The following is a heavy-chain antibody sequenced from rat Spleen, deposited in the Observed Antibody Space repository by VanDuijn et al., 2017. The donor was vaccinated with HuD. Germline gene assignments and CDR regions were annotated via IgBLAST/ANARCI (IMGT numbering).Heavy chain of an antibody. D-gene: IGHD1-2*01. V-gene: IGHV5S14*01. CDR2: INTGGGNT. Sequence: EVQLVASGGGLVQPGRSLRLSCVASGFTFSSFWMYWIRQTPTKGLEWVASINTGGGNTYYRDSVKGRFTISRDNAKNTQYLQMDSLRSEDTATYYCARHRITITGGYFDYWGHGVMVTVSS. J-gene: IGHJ2*01. CDR1: GFTFSSFW. CDR3: ARHRITITGGYFDY.